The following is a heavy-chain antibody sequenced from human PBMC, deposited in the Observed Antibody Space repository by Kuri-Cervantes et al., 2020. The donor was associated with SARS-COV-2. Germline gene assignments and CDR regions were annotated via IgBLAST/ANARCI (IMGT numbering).Heavy chain of an antibody. CDR3: ASPSGYCSSTSCLTY. CDR1: GYTFTDYH. CDR2: INPNSGGT. D-gene: IGHD2-2*01. Sequence: ASVKVSCKASGYTFTDYHMHWVRQAPGQGLEWMGGINPNSGGTNYAQKFQGRVTMTRDTSISTAYMELSRLRSDDMAVYYCASPSGYCSSTSCLTYWGQGTLVTVSS. V-gene: IGHV1-2*02. J-gene: IGHJ4*02.